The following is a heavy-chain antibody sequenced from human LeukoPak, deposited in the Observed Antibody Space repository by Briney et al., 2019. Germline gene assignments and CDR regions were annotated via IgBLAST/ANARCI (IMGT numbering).Heavy chain of an antibody. CDR2: LYTSGST. V-gene: IGHV4-4*07. J-gene: IGHJ5*02. CDR1: GGSISSYY. CDR3: ARDYSHYSPNCFDP. D-gene: IGHD2-15*01. Sequence: PSETLSLTCTVSGGSISSYYWSWIRQPAGKGLEWIGRLYTSGSTNYNPSLKSRVTMSVDTSKNQFSLKLSSVTAADTAVYYCARDYSHYSPNCFDPWGQGTLVTVSS.